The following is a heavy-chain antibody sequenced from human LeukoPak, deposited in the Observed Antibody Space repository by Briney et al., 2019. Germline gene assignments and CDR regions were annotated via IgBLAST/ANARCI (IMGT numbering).Heavy chain of an antibody. J-gene: IGHJ6*02. D-gene: IGHD5-24*01. CDR3: ARDRRDVERYYYYAMDV. V-gene: IGHV3-66*01. Sequence: PGGSLRLSCAASGFTVSINYVCCVRHAPGGGVVCVSAIYSGGSTYYADSVKGRFTISRDNSKNTLYLQMYSLRAEDTAVYYCARDRRDVERYYYYAMDVWGQGTTVTVSS. CDR2: IYSGGST. CDR1: GFTVSINY.